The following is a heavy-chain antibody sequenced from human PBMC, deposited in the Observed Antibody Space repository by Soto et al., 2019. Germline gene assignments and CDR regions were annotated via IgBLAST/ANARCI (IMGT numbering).Heavy chain of an antibody. Sequence: GGSLRLSCAASGFTFSSYWMSWVRQAPRKGLEWVANIKQDGSEKYYVDSVKGRFTISRDNAKNSLYLQMNSLRAEDTAVYYCARVEGDGYNPVDYWGQGTLVTVSS. CDR2: IKQDGSEK. CDR1: GFTFSSYW. CDR3: ARVEGDGYNPVDY. V-gene: IGHV3-7*01. D-gene: IGHD5-12*01. J-gene: IGHJ4*02.